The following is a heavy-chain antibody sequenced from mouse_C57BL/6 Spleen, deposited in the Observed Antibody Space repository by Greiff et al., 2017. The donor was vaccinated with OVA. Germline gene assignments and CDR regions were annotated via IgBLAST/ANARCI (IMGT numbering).Heavy chain of an antibody. Sequence: VQLQQPGAELVMPGASVKLSCKASGYTFTSYWMHWVKQRPGQGLEWIGEIDPSDSYTNYNQKFKGKSTLTVDKSSSTAYMQLSSLTSEDSAVYYCAIGESNPFDYWGQGTTLTVSS. J-gene: IGHJ2*01. CDR1: GYTFTSYW. CDR3: AIGESNPFDY. CDR2: IDPSDSYT. D-gene: IGHD2-5*01. V-gene: IGHV1-69*01.